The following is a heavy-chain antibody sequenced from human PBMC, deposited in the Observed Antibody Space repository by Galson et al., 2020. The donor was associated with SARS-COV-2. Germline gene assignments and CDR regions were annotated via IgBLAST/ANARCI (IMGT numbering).Heavy chain of an antibody. Sequence: SENLSLTCSVSGGSVSSGTYYWSWIRQPPGKGLEWIGYMYYSGSTNYNSSFKSRVTISLITSKNQFSLKLSSVTAADTAVYYCARDRAAAGYGMDVWGQGTTVTVSS. CDR1: GGSVSSGTYY. D-gene: IGHD6-13*01. CDR2: MYYSGST. CDR3: ARDRAAAGYGMDV. J-gene: IGHJ6*02. V-gene: IGHV4-61*01.